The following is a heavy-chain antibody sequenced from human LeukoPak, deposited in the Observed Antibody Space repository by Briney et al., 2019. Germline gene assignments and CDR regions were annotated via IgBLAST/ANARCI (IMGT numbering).Heavy chain of an antibody. CDR3: ASRGYYDSSHDY. CDR2: IYYSGST. CDR1: GGSISSGGYY. D-gene: IGHD3-22*01. J-gene: IGHJ4*02. Sequence: SQTLSLTCTVSGGSISSGGYYWSWIRQHPGKGLEWIGYIYYSGSTYYNPSLKSRVTISVDTSKNQFSLKLSSVTAAGTAVYYCASRGYYDSSHDYWGQGTLVTVSS. V-gene: IGHV4-31*03.